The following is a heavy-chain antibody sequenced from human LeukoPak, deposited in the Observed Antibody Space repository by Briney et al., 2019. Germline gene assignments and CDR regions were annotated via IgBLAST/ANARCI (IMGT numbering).Heavy chain of an antibody. CDR2: IIPILGIA. V-gene: IGHV1-69*02. CDR1: GGTFSSYT. CDR3: ARPPGNYFGVVTYYYYYMDV. Sequence: SVKVSCKASGGTFSSYTISWVRQAPGQGLEWMGRIIPILGIANYAQKFQGRVTITADKSTSTAYMELSSLRSEDTAVYYCARPPGNYFGVVTYYYYYMDVWGKGTTVTVSS. D-gene: IGHD3-3*01. J-gene: IGHJ6*03.